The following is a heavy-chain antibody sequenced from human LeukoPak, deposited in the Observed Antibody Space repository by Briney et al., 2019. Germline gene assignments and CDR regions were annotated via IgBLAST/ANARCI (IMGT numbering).Heavy chain of an antibody. Sequence: PSQTLSLTCAVSGGSISSGGYSWSWIRQPPGKGLEWIGYIYHSGSTYYNPSLKSRVTISVDKSKNQFSLKLSSVTAADTAVYYCARVGSSWSDFDYWGQGTLVTVSS. J-gene: IGHJ4*02. V-gene: IGHV4-30-2*01. CDR1: GGSISSGGYS. D-gene: IGHD6-13*01. CDR2: IYHSGST. CDR3: ARVGSSWSDFDY.